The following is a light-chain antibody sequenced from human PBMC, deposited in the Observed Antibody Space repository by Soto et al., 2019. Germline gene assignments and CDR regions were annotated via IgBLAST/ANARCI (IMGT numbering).Light chain of an antibody. CDR3: QQYNSYS. CDR1: QSINSW. V-gene: IGKV1-5*03. CDR2: KAS. Sequence: DIQMTQSPSTLSASVGDRVTITCRASQSINSWLAWYQQKPGKAPKVLIYKASSLKSGVPSRFSGSGSGTEFTLTISSLQPEDFATYYCQQYNSYSFGPGTKVDIK. J-gene: IGKJ3*01.